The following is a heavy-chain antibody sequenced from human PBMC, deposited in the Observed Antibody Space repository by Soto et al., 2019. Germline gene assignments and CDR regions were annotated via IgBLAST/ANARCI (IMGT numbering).Heavy chain of an antibody. D-gene: IGHD2-2*01. Sequence: SETLSLTCSVSGDYIHVGGYYWTWIRQRPVKGLEWMGYIYYTGKTYYNPSLESRLTMSVDRSKNQFSLRLTSVTAADTAVYFCGRDLTSNANCIDPWGQGXLVTVYS. CDR2: IYYTGKT. J-gene: IGHJ5*02. CDR3: GRDLTSNANCIDP. V-gene: IGHV4-30-4*01. CDR1: GDYIHVGGYY.